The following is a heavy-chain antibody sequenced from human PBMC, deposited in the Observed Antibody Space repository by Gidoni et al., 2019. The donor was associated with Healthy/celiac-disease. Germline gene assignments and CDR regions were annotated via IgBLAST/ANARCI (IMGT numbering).Heavy chain of an antibody. CDR1: GGSFSGYY. J-gene: IGHJ4*02. V-gene: IGHV4-34*01. Sequence: QVQLQQWGAGLLKPSETLSLTCAVYGGSFSGYYWSWIRQPPGKGLEWIGEINHSGSTNYNPSLKSRVTISVDTSKNQFSLKLSSVTAADTAVYYCARALRYFDWSAIDYWGQGTLVTVSS. CDR3: ARALRYFDWSAIDY. CDR2: INHSGST. D-gene: IGHD3-9*01.